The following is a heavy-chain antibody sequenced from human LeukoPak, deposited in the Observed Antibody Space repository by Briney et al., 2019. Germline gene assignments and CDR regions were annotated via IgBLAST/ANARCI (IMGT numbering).Heavy chain of an antibody. D-gene: IGHD2-15*01. CDR1: GYTFTGYY. V-gene: IGHV1-2*06. J-gene: IGHJ5*02. Sequence: ASVKVSCKASGYTFTGYYMHWVRQAPGQGLEWMGRINPNSGGTNYAQKFHGRVTMTRDTSISTAYMELSRLRSDDTAVYYCARMVVGATNWFDPWGQGTLVTVSS. CDR3: ARMVVGATNWFDP. CDR2: INPNSGGT.